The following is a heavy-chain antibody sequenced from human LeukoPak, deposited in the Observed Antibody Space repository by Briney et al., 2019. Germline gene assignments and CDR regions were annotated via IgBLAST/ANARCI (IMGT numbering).Heavy chain of an antibody. CDR3: ARDLHWGSPMDY. Sequence: GRSLRLSCAASGFTFSSYAMHWVRQAPGKGLEWVAVISYDGSNKYYADSVKGRFTISRDNSKNTLYLQMNSLRAEDTAVYYCARDLHWGSPMDYWGQGTLVTVSS. CDR1: GFTFSSYA. CDR2: ISYDGSNK. J-gene: IGHJ4*02. D-gene: IGHD7-27*01. V-gene: IGHV3-30-3*01.